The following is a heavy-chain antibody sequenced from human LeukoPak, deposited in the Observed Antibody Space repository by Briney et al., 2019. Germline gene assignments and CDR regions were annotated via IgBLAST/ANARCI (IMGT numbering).Heavy chain of an antibody. CDR1: GCTFSSYA. Sequence: SVKVSCQASGCTFSSYAISWVRQAPGQGLEWMGRIIPIFGIANYAQKFQGRVTITADKSTSTASMELSSLRSEDTPVYYCAREGLRSFKSSDPWGQGTLVTVSS. CDR3: AREGLRSFKSSDP. CDR2: IIPIFGIA. V-gene: IGHV1-69*04. J-gene: IGHJ5*02. D-gene: IGHD4-17*01.